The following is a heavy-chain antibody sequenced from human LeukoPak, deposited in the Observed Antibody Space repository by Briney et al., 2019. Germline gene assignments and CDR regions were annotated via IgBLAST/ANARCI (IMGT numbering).Heavy chain of an antibody. D-gene: IGHD3-16*01. CDR3: ARDHDYEGLKGNY. CDR1: GYTFTDFY. J-gene: IGHJ4*02. V-gene: IGHV1-2*06. Sequence: ASVKVSCKPSGYTFTDFYIHWVRQAPGQGLEYMGRINTHNGGTVYALQFQGRLSMTRDTSISTAYMELQSLRSEDTAVYYCARDHDYEGLKGNYWGRGTMVTVSS. CDR2: INTHNGGT.